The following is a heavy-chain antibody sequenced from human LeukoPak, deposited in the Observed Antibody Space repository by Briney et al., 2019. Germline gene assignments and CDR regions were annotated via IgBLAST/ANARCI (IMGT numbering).Heavy chain of an antibody. CDR1: GFTFNNYW. CDR3: VRYRYCGGDCYSPY. V-gene: IGHV3-74*01. J-gene: IGHJ4*02. Sequence: PGGSLRLSCAASGFTFNNYWMHWVRHAPGKGLVWVSRINGEGSSTAYADSVKGRFTISRDNAKNTLYLQMNSLRAEDSAVYYCVRYRYCGGDCYSPYWGQGTLVTVSS. D-gene: IGHD2-21*02. CDR2: INGEGSST.